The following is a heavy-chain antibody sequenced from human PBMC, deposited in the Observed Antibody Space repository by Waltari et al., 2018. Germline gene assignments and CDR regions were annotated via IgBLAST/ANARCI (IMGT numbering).Heavy chain of an antibody. CDR1: GGYIRHHH. Sequence: PLQESGPGLVKPSATLSLNCSVSGGYIRHHHLSWFRQPAGKGPEWIGRIYSSGTTDYNPSLKSRVTMSVDTPKNEFSLNLASVTAADTAVYYCARGPYCGGDCYLDSWGQGTLVTVSS. CDR2: IYSSGTT. J-gene: IGHJ4*02. CDR3: ARGPYCGGDCYLDS. D-gene: IGHD2-21*01. V-gene: IGHV4-4*07.